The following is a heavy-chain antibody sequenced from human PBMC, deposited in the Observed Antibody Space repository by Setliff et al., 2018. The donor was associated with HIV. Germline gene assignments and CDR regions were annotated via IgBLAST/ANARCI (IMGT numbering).Heavy chain of an antibody. Sequence: ASVKVSCKSSGYTFTDYFIHWVRQAPGQGLEWMGWISAYNGNTNYAQKLQGRVTMTTDTSTSTAYMELRSLRSDDTAVYYCARDRGYYDSSGTPVDYWGQGTLVTVSS. CDR3: ARDRGYYDSSGTPVDY. J-gene: IGHJ4*02. CDR2: ISAYNGNT. CDR1: GYTFTDYF. D-gene: IGHD3-22*01. V-gene: IGHV1-18*04.